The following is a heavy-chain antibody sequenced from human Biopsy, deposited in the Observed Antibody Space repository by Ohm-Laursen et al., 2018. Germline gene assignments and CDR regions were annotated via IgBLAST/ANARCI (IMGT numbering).Heavy chain of an antibody. CDR1: GDSISSYY. CDR3: ARGTGRYYVYGAFDI. J-gene: IGHJ3*02. D-gene: IGHD1-26*01. Sequence: SETLSLTCTASGDSISSYYWSWIRQPAGKGLEWIGRIYTSGSPNYNLSLESRVTMSVDTSKNQFSLNLRSVTAADTAVYYCARGTGRYYVYGAFDIWGQGTVVTVSS. V-gene: IGHV4-4*07. CDR2: IYTSGSP.